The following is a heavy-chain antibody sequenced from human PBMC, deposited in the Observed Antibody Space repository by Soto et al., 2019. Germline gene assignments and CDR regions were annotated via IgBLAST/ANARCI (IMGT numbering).Heavy chain of an antibody. CDR3: AKDLVIEVAGTA. V-gene: IGHV3-30*18. D-gene: IGHD6-19*01. Sequence: PGGSLRLSCAASGFTFSSYGMHWVRQAPGKGLEWVAVISYDGSNKYYADSVKGRFTISRDNSRNTLYLQMNSLRAEDTAVYYCAKDLVIEVAGTAWGQGTLVTVSS. CDR2: ISYDGSNK. CDR1: GFTFSSYG. J-gene: IGHJ5*02.